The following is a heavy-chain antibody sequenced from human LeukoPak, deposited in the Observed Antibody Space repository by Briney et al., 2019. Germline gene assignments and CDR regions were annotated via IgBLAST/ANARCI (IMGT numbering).Heavy chain of an antibody. CDR2: ISSDSSII. V-gene: IGHV3-48*01. Sequence: GGSLRLSCEVSGFTFSGSEMHWMRQAPGKGLEWVSCISSDSSIIYYAESVKGRFTISRDNAKNSLYLQMNSLRAEDTAVYFCVRGWPVWWGQGTLVTVSS. CDR1: GFTFSGSE. J-gene: IGHJ4*02. D-gene: IGHD3-16*01. CDR3: VRGWPVW.